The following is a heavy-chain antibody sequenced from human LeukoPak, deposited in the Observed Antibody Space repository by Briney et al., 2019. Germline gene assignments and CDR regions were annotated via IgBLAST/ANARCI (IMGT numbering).Heavy chain of an antibody. CDR2: IYHSGST. Sequence: SETLSLTCTVSSGSISSGAYYWNWIRQPPGKGLEWIGNIYHSGSTYYNPSLKSRVTISADTSKNQFSLKLNSLTTADTAVYYCTRGAGWLIDYWGQGILVTVSS. V-gene: IGHV4-61*08. CDR3: TRGAGWLIDY. CDR1: SGSISSGAYY. D-gene: IGHD3-16*01. J-gene: IGHJ4*02.